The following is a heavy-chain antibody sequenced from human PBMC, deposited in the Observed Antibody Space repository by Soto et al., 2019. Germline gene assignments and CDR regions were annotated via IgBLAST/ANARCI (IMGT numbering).Heavy chain of an antibody. CDR1: GGSFSGYY. D-gene: IGHD6-19*01. Sequence: SETLSLTCAVYGGSFSGYYWSWIRQPPGKGLEWIGEINHSGSTNYNPSLKSRVTISVDTSKNQFSLKLSSVTAADTAVYYCASRGPFIAVADTGNWFDPWGQGTLVTVSS. V-gene: IGHV4-34*01. CDR3: ASRGPFIAVADTGNWFDP. J-gene: IGHJ5*02. CDR2: INHSGST.